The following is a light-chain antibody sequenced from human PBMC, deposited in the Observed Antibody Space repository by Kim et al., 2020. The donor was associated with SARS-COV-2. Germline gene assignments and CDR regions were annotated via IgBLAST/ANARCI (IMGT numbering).Light chain of an antibody. Sequence: LSPGERATLSCRASQSVSSNSLAWFQQKPGQAPRLLIYGAFSRAAGIPDRFSGSGSGTDFTLTITRLEPADFAVYYCQQYGSSPQAFGLGTKMEI. J-gene: IGKJ2*01. CDR2: GAF. CDR3: QQYGSSPQA. CDR1: QSVSSNS. V-gene: IGKV3-20*01.